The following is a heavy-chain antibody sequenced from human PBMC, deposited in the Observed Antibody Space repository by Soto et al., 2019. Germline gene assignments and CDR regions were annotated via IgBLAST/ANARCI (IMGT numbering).Heavy chain of an antibody. CDR1: GFTFSSYW. CDR2: INSDGSST. D-gene: IGHD4-17*01. CDR3: ATVDTAVTTTFDHYYYYMDV. Sequence: GGSLRLSCAASGFTFSSYWMHWVRQAPGKGLVWVSRINSDGSSTSYADSVKGRFTISRDNAKNTLYLQMNSLRAEDTAVYYCATVDTAVTTTFDHYYYYMDVWGKGTTVTVSS. V-gene: IGHV3-74*01. J-gene: IGHJ6*03.